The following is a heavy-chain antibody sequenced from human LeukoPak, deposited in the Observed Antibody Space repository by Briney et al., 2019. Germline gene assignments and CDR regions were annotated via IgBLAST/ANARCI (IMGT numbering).Heavy chain of an antibody. CDR2: ISFSGTNT. J-gene: IGHJ4*02. CDR1: GFTFSSYA. V-gene: IGHV3-23*01. D-gene: IGHD3-10*01. CDR3: AKDQLLLWFGELLY. Sequence: GGSLRLSCAASGFTFSSYAMSWVRQAPGKGPEWVSAISFSGTNTYYADSVKGRFTISRDNLKNTLYLQMNSLGAEDTAVYYCAKDQLLLWFGELLYWGQGTLVTVSS.